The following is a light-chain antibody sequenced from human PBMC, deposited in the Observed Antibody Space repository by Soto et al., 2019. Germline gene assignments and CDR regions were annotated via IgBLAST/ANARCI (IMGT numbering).Light chain of an antibody. CDR2: GSS. CDR3: HQYGSSPPYT. V-gene: IGKV3-20*01. Sequence: EVVLTQSPGTLSLSPGESATLSCRASQSVSNNYFAWYQQKPGQAPRLLIFGSSDRDTGIPDRFSGSESGTDFTLTISSLEPEDFAVYSCHQYGSSPPYTFGQGTKLEIK. J-gene: IGKJ2*01. CDR1: QSVSNNY.